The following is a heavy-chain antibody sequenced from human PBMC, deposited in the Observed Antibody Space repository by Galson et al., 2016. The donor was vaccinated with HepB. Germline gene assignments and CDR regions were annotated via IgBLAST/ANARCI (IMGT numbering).Heavy chain of an antibody. V-gene: IGHV3-33*01. CDR3: ASEAPILAPTLDY. CDR2: IWYDGSNK. Sequence: SLRLSCAASGFTFSTYGMHWVRQAPGKGLEWVAVIWYDGSNKYYADSVRGRLTISRDNSKNTLYLQMNSLRAEDTAVYYCASEAPILAPTLDYWGQGTLVIVSS. D-gene: IGHD5-12*01. J-gene: IGHJ4*02. CDR1: GFTFSTYG.